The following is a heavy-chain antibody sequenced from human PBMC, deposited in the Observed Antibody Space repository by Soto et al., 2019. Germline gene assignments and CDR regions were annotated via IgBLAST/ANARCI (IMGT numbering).Heavy chain of an antibody. CDR3: AKDSDYDDSYFEY. V-gene: IGHV3-23*01. CDR1: GFTFSTYA. J-gene: IGHJ4*02. D-gene: IGHD4-17*01. CDR2: MGGSGGST. Sequence: EVQLLESGGGLVQPGGSLRLSCAAAGFTFSTYAMSWVRQAPGKGLEWVSAMGGSGGSTYYADSVKGRFTISTDNSKNTLYLQMNSLRAEESAIYYCAKDSDYDDSYFEYWGQGTLVTVSS.